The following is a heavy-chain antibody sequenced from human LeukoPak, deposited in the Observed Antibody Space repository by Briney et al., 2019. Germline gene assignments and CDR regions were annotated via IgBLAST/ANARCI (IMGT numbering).Heavy chain of an antibody. CDR3: AKGIGNGYGSGPFDY. CDR2: ISTDAGET. J-gene: IGHJ4*02. D-gene: IGHD3-10*01. V-gene: IGHV3-23*01. CDR1: GFTFSNSG. Sequence: GGTLRLSCAASGFTFSNSGMSWVRQAPGKGLEWVSAISTDAGETHYADSVKGRFTISRDNSKNTVSLQMSSLRAEDTALYYCAKGIGNGYGSGPFDYWGQGTLVTVSS.